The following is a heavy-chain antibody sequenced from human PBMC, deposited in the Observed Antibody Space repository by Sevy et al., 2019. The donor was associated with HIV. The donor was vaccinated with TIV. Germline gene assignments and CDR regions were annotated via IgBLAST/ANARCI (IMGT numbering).Heavy chain of an antibody. CDR2: ISGSDDSGGDDTI. CDR3: ARDHVKDGKGGDYYYHAMDV. Sequence: GGSLRLSCAASGFTFKNHAMSWVRQAPGKGLQWISYISGSDDSGGDDTIYYADSVKGRFTISRDNAKNSLYLQMSSLRADDTAVYYCARDHVKDGKGGDYYYHAMDVWGRGTTVTVSS. J-gene: IGHJ6*02. V-gene: IGHV3-11*01. CDR1: GFTFKNHA. D-gene: IGHD3-16*01.